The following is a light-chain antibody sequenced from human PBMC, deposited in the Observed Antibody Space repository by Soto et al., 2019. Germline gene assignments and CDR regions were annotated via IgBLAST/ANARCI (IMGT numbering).Light chain of an antibody. Sequence: EIGMTQSPATLFVSPGERATLSCRASQTLSDDLAWYQQKPGQAPRPLIYGASTRATDIPARFSGGGSGTEFTLTISSLQSEDSAIYYCQQYHDWPPITFGPGTKVNI. V-gene: IGKV3-15*01. CDR1: QTLSDD. CDR3: QQYHDWPPIT. J-gene: IGKJ3*01. CDR2: GAS.